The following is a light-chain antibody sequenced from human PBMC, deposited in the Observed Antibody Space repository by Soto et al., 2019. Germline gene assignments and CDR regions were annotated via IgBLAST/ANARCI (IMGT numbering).Light chain of an antibody. CDR2: RAS. CDR1: QSINSW. V-gene: IGKV1-5*03. CDR3: QQYEVYPIT. J-gene: IGKJ5*01. Sequence: IQMTQSPSTLSASVGDRVTITCRASQSINSWLAWYQQKPGKAPKLLIHRASSLQSGVPSRFSGSGSGTDFTLTISSLQPDDFAAYYCQQYEVYPITFGQGTRLEIK.